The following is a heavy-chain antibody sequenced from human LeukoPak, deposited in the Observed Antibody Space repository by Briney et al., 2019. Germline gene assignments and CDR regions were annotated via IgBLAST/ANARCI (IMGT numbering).Heavy chain of an antibody. CDR1: GYTFAAYY. V-gene: IGHV1-2*02. J-gene: IGHJ5*01. Sequence: GASVKVSCKSSGYTFAAYYIHWVRQAPGQGLEWIGWINPNSGGTNYPQKFQSRVTITREPSIRTAYMELSRLTSDNTTVYFCAKDAGTSGWFDSWGQGTLVTVSS. D-gene: IGHD6-19*01. CDR3: AKDAGTSGWFDS. CDR2: INPNSGGT.